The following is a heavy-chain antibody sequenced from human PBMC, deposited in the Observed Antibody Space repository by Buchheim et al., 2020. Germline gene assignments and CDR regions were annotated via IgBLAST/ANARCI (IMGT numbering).Heavy chain of an antibody. CDR2: ISYDGSNK. J-gene: IGHJ5*02. V-gene: IGHV3-30*04. Sequence: QVQLVESGGGVVQPGRSLRLSCAASGFTFSSYAMHWVRQAPGKGLEWVAVISYDGSNKYYAESVKGRFTISRDNSKNTVYLQMNSLRAEDTAVYYCARGPPLGVWFGETPTPFDPWGQGTL. CDR3: ARGPPLGVWFGETPTPFDP. D-gene: IGHD3-10*01. CDR1: GFTFSSYA.